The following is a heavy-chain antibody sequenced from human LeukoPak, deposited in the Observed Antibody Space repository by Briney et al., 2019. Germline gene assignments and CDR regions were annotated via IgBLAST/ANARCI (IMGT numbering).Heavy chain of an antibody. CDR3: ARDGSSGYYSRRNWFDR. CDR2: ISSSSSTI. V-gene: IGHV3-48*02. Sequence: GGSLRLSCAASGFTFSSYSMNWVRQAPGKGLEWVSYISSSSSTIYYADSVKGRFTISRDNAKNSLYLQMNSLRDEDTAVYYCARDGSSGYYSRRNWFDRWGQGTLVTVSS. CDR1: GFTFSSYS. D-gene: IGHD3-22*01. J-gene: IGHJ5*02.